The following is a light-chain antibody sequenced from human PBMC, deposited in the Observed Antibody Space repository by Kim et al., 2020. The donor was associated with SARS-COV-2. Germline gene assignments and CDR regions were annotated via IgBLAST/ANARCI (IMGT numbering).Light chain of an antibody. CDR2: RND. CDR3: AARDDTLSGFL. Sequence: GQRVTISCSGSISNSGSHSVEWCQQFPGTAPKLLIYRNDQRPSGVPDRFSGSKSGTSASLAISGLRSADEADYYCAARDDTLSGFLFGGGTKVTVL. J-gene: IGLJ1*01. CDR1: ISNSGSHS. V-gene: IGLV1-47*01.